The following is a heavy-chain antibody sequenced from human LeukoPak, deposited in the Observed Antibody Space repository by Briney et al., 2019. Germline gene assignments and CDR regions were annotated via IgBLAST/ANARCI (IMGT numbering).Heavy chain of an antibody. Sequence: GESLKISCKGSGYSFTSYWIGWVRQMPGKGLEWMGIIYPGDSDTRYSPSFQGQVTISADKSISTAYLQWSSLKASDTAMYYCARPYHYDSSGYLPPRFWGQGTLVTVSS. J-gene: IGHJ4*02. CDR2: IYPGDSDT. CDR1: GYSFTSYW. D-gene: IGHD3-22*01. V-gene: IGHV5-51*01. CDR3: ARPYHYDSSGYLPPRF.